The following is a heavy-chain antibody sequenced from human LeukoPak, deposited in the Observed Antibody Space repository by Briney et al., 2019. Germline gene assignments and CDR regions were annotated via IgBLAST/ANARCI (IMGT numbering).Heavy chain of an antibody. CDR1: GFTFSSYS. CDR2: ISSSSSTI. J-gene: IGHJ6*03. D-gene: IGHD3-10*01. CDR3: ASLVRGVAYTYYYYMDV. Sequence: GGSLRLSCAASGFTFSSYSMSWVRQAPGKGLEWVSYISSSSSTIYYADSVKGRFTISRDNAKNSLYLQMNSLRAEDTAVYYCASLVRGVAYTYYYYMDVWGKGTTVTVS. V-gene: IGHV3-48*01.